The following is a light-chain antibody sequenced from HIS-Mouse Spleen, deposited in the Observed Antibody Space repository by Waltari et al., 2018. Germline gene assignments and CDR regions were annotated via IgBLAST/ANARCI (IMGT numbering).Light chain of an antibody. V-gene: IGLV2-11*01. CDR2: DVS. Sequence: QSALTQPRSVSGSPGQSVTISCTGTSSDVGGSNYVSWYQQHPGKAPKPMIYDVSKRPSGVPDRFSGSKSGNTASLTISGLQAEDEADYYCCSYAGSYTWVFGGGTKLTVL. J-gene: IGLJ3*02. CDR3: CSYAGSYTWV. CDR1: SSDVGGSNY.